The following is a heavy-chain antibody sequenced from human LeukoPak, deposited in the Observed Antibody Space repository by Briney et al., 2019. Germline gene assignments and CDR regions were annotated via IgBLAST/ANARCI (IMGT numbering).Heavy chain of an antibody. CDR1: GFTFSSYS. J-gene: IGHJ4*02. V-gene: IGHV3-21*01. CDR2: VSSSSSYI. D-gene: IGHD1-26*01. Sequence: KSGGSLRLSCAASGFTFSSYSMNWVRQAPGKGLEWVSSVSSSSSYIYYADSVKGRFTISRDNSKNTLYLQMNSLRAEDTAVYYCARDHFSPDGSYPTEVYFDYWGQGTLVTVSS. CDR3: ARDHFSPDGSYPTEVYFDY.